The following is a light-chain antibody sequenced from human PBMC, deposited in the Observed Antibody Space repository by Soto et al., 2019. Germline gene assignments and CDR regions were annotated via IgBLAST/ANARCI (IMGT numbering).Light chain of an antibody. Sequence: DIQMAQSPSSLSASIGDRVTITCRASQGISEYLAWYQQRPGNAPNLLIYGASILQSGVPSRFSGSGSGTHFTLTIRSLQPEDVATYYCHSYNSIPRTFGQGTPVDIK. J-gene: IGKJ1*01. CDR3: HSYNSIPRT. V-gene: IGKV1-27*01. CDR1: QGISEY. CDR2: GAS.